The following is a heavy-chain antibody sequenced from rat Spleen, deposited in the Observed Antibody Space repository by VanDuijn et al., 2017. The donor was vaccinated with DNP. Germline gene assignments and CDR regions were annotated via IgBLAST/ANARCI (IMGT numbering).Heavy chain of an antibody. Sequence: EVQLVESGGGLVQPGRSLKLSCAASGFTFSNYGMHWIRQAPTKGLEWVAYISPSGGTTYYRDSVKGRFTISRDNAKSTQYLQMDSLKSEDTATYYCETDNNYFDYWGQGVMVTVSS. J-gene: IGHJ2*01. CDR2: ISPSGGTT. V-gene: IGHV5-19*01. D-gene: IGHD1-10*01. CDR3: ETDNNYFDY. CDR1: GFTFSNYG.